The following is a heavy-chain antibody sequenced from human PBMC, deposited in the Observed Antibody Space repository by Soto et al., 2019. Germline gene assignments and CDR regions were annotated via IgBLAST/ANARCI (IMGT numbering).Heavy chain of an antibody. D-gene: IGHD2-15*01. CDR2: MNEDGSTT. V-gene: IGHV3-74*01. CDR3: ARGRYCRGSTCRVGP. Sequence: EVQLVESGGGLVRPGGSLRLSCVDSEFTFSSYWMHWVRQVPGKGLVWVSRMNEDGSTTDYADSVKGRFTISRDNARNTLYLQMNNVRPEDTAVYFCARGRYCRGSTCRVGPWGQGTLVTVSS. CDR1: EFTFSSYW. J-gene: IGHJ5*02.